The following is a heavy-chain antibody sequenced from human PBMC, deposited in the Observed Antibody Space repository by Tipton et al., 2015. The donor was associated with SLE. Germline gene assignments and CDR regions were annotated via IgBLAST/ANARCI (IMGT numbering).Heavy chain of an antibody. J-gene: IGHJ2*01. CDR2: MSYTGTN. CDR3: ARFSPPDL. D-gene: IGHD2/OR15-2a*01. V-gene: IGHV4-59*08. CDR1: GGSISSYH. Sequence: TLSLTCTVSGGSISSYHWSWIRQPPGKGLEWIGYMSYTGTNNYNPSLRSRVTISGDTSKKQFSLRLTSVTAADTAVYYCARFSPPDLWGRGTLVTVSS.